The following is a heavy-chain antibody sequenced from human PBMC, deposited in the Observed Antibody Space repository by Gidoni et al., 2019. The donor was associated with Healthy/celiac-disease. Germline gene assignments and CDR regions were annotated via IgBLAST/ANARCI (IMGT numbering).Heavy chain of an antibody. CDR2: IRSKAYGGTT. Sequence: EVQLVESGGGLVQPGRSLRLSCTASGFTFGDYAMSWVRQAPGKGLEWVGFIRSKAYGGTTEYAASVKGRFTISRDDSKSIAYLQMNSLKTEDTAVYYCTRDVSQEDYFDYWGQGTLVTVSS. J-gene: IGHJ4*02. D-gene: IGHD2-8*01. CDR3: TRDVSQEDYFDY. V-gene: IGHV3-49*04. CDR1: GFTFGDYA.